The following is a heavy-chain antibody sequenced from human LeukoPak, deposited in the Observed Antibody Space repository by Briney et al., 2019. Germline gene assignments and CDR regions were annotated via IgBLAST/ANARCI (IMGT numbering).Heavy chain of an antibody. CDR3: ARRVGVTLVDDAFDI. CDR1: GYSFTNYE. J-gene: IGHJ3*02. V-gene: IGHV5-51*01. CDR2: IYPGDSDT. D-gene: IGHD1-26*01. Sequence: GESLKISCKGSGYSFTNYEIGWVRQMPGKGLEWMGTIYPGDSDTRYSPSFQGQVTISADKSINTAYLQWSSLKASDTAMYYCARRVGVTLVDDAFDIWGQGTMVTVAS.